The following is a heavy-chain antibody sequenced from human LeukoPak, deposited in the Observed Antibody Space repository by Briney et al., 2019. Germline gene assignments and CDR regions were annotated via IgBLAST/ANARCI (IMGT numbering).Heavy chain of an antibody. CDR1: GFTFSSYA. CDR3: ARVSNSWFDY. D-gene: IGHD2-2*01. J-gene: IGHJ4*02. CDR2: ISASGGST. V-gene: IGHV3-23*01. Sequence: GGSLRLSCAASGFTFSSYAMSWVRQAPGKGLEWVSAISASGGSTYYADSVKGRFTISRDNSKNTLYLQMNSLRAEDTAVYYCARVSNSWFDYWGQGTLVTGSS.